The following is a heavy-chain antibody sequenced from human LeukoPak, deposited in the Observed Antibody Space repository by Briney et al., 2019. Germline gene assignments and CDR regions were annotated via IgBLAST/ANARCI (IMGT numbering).Heavy chain of an antibody. CDR2: ISTSSSYI. Sequence: PGGSLRLSCAASGFTFRSYNMNWVRQAPGKGLEWVSTISTSSSYIYYADSVKGRFTISRDNGKNSLYLQMSSLRAEDTAVYYCARSKVAGTSDYWGQGTLVAVSS. D-gene: IGHD6-19*01. CDR1: GFTFRSYN. V-gene: IGHV3-21*01. CDR3: ARSKVAGTSDY. J-gene: IGHJ4*02.